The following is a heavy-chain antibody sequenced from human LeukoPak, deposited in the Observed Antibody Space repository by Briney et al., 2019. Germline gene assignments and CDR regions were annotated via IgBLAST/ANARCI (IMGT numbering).Heavy chain of an antibody. CDR3: ARGLVGANRGY. V-gene: IGHV3-74*01. CDR2: INSDGSST. Sequence: GGSLRLSCAASGFTFSSYGMHWVRQAPGKGLVWVSRINSDGSSTSYADSVKGRFTISRDNAKNTLYLQMNSLRAEDTAVYYCARGLVGANRGYWGQGTLVTVSS. CDR1: GFTFSSYG. J-gene: IGHJ4*02. D-gene: IGHD1-26*01.